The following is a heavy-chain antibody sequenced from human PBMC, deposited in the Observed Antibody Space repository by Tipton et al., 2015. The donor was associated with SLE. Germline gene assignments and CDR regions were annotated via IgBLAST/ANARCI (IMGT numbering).Heavy chain of an antibody. V-gene: IGHV4-59*11. Sequence: LRLSCTVSGGSITSHYWSWIRQPPGTGLEWIGFFSDSGSTSYNPSLESRVTISLDTSKNQFFLKLSSVTASDPAVYFCAGGARPWAFDIWGQGTLATVSS. CDR1: GGSITSHY. J-gene: IGHJ3*02. CDR3: AGGARPWAFDI. CDR2: FSDSGST. D-gene: IGHD6-6*01.